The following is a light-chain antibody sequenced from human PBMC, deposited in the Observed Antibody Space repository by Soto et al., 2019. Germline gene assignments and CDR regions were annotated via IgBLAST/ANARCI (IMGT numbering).Light chain of an antibody. V-gene: IGLV4-69*01. CDR3: QTWGTGSAIVV. Sequence: QLVLTQSPSASASLGASVKLTCTLSSGHSNYAIAWRQQQPEKGPRYLMKVNSGGSHIKGDGIPDRFSGSSSGAERYLFISSRQSEDEAHYYCQTWGTGSAIVVFGGGTQLTVL. J-gene: IGLJ7*01. CDR1: SGHSNYA. CDR2: VNSGGSH.